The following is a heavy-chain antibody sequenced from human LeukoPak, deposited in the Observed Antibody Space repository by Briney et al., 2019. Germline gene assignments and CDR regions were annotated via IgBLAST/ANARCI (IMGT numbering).Heavy chain of an antibody. V-gene: IGHV3-23*01. CDR3: TRDQRKYCSRTTCFVFDI. J-gene: IGHJ3*02. CDR2: ISGGGDAT. Sequence: PGGSLRLSCAASTFIFSDYAMTWVRQAPGKGLEWVSSISGGGDATYYAHSVKGRFAVSRDNSKKTLYLQLNRLRAEDTAVYYCTRDQRKYCSRTTCFVFDIWGQGTVVSVSS. D-gene: IGHD2-2*01. CDR1: TFIFSDYA.